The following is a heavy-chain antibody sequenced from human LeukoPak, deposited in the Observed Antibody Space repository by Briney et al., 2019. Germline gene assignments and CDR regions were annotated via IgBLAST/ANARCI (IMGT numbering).Heavy chain of an antibody. CDR1: GFTVSSNY. Sequence: GGSLRLSCAASGFTVSSNYMSWVRQAPGKGLEWVSVIYSGGSTYYADSVKGRFTISRDNSKNTLYLQMNSLRAEDTAVYYCARAHPYYYGMDVWGQGTTVTVSS. V-gene: IGHV3-53*01. CDR3: ARAHPYYYGMDV. CDR2: IYSGGST. J-gene: IGHJ6*02.